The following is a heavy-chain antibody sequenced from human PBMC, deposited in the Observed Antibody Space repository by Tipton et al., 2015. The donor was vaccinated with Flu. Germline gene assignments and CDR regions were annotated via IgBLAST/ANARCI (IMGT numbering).Heavy chain of an antibody. CDR3: ARAQFRLLPPDY. CDR2: IKGDGAEK. CDR1: GFTFSTYW. Sequence: GSLRLSCAASGFTFSTYWMSWVRQAPGKGLEWVANIKGDGAEKYYVDSLKSRFTISRDNAKNSVYLQMNSLRVEDTAVYFCARAQFRLLPPDYWGQGTLVTVSS. D-gene: IGHD1-26*01. J-gene: IGHJ4*02. V-gene: IGHV3-7*01.